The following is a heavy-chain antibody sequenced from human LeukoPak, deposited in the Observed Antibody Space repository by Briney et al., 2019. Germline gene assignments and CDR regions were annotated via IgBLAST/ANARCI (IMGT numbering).Heavy chain of an antibody. CDR1: GYSFTSYW. D-gene: IGHD2-15*01. Sequence: GESLKISCKGSGYSFTSYWIGWVRQMPGKGLEWMGIIYPGDSDTRYSPSFQGQVTISADKSISTAYPQWSSLKASDTAMYYCARQEYCSGASCYTWFDPWGQGTLVTVSS. CDR3: ARQEYCSGASCYTWFDP. J-gene: IGHJ5*02. V-gene: IGHV5-51*01. CDR2: IYPGDSDT.